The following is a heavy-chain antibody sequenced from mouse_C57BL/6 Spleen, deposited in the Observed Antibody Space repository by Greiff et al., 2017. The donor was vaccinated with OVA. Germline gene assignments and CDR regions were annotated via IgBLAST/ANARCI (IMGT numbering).Heavy chain of an antibody. CDR2: IDPSDSYT. V-gene: IGHV1-69*01. CDR1: GYTFTSYW. D-gene: IGHD1-1*01. Sequence: QVQLQQPGAELVMPGASVKLSCKASGYTFTSYWMHWVKQRPGQGLEWIGEIDPSDSYTNYNQKFKGKSTLTVDKSSSTAYMQLSSLTSEASAVYYCARHWDGIPFAYWGQGTLVTVSA. J-gene: IGHJ3*01. CDR3: ARHWDGIPFAY.